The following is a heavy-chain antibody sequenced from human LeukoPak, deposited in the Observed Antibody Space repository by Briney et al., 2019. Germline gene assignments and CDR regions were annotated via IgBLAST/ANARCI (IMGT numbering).Heavy chain of an antibody. J-gene: IGHJ6*03. V-gene: IGHV5-51*01. CDR2: IYPGDSDT. D-gene: IGHD2-2*02. CDR1: GYSFTGYW. Sequence: GESLKISCKASGYSFTGYWIGWVRQMPGKGLEWMGIIYPGDSDTRYSPSFQGQVTISADKSISTAYLQWSSLKASDTAMYYCARQVGYCSSTSCYTPYYYYYYYMDVWGKGTTVTVSS. CDR3: ARQVGYCSSTSCYTPYYYYYYYMDV.